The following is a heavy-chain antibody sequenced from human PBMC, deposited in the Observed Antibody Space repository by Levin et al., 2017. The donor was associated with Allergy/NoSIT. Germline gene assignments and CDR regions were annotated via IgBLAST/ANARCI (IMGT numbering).Heavy chain of an antibody. J-gene: IGHJ4*02. D-gene: IGHD1-14*01. CDR2: ISGGGATT. V-gene: IGHV3-23*01. Sequence: GGSLRLSCAASGFIFSNYAMNWVRQAPGKGLEWVAGISGGGATTHYVDSVKGRFTISRDNSKSTLYLQMSSLRADDTALYYCAKSGRTPWSFDSWGQGTLVTVSS. CDR1: GFIFSNYA. CDR3: AKSGRTPWSFDS.